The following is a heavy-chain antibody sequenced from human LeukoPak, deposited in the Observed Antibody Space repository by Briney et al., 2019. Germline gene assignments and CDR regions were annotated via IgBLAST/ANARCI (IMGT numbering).Heavy chain of an antibody. J-gene: IGHJ5*02. CDR2: IYYSGST. CDR1: GGSISSSSYS. Sequence: TSETLSLTCTVSGGSISSSSYSWGWIRQPPGKGLEWIGSIYYSGSTYYNPSLKSRVTISVDTSKNQFSLKLSSVTAADTAVYYCARSGYRDMWFDPWGQGTLVTVSS. V-gene: IGHV4-39*01. D-gene: IGHD6-13*01. CDR3: ARSGYRDMWFDP.